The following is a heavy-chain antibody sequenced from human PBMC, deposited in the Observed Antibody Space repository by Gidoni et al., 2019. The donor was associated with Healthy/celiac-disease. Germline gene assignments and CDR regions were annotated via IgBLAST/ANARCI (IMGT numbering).Heavy chain of an antibody. CDR1: GGSFRGYY. Sequence: QVQLQQWGAGLLKPSETLSLTCAVYGGSFRGYYWSWIRQPPGKGLEWIGEIKHSGSTNYNPSLKSRVTISVDTSKNQFSLKLSSVTAADTAVYYCARSYGDYYGWFDPWGQGTLVTVSS. CDR2: IKHSGST. V-gene: IGHV4-34*01. J-gene: IGHJ5*02. D-gene: IGHD4-17*01. CDR3: ARSYGDYYGWFDP.